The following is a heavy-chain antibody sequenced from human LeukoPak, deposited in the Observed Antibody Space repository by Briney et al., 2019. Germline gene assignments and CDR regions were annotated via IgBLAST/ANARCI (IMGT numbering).Heavy chain of an antibody. CDR3: AKEMGPFIHGDY. V-gene: IGHV3-30*18. D-gene: IGHD2-8*01. CDR2: ISNDGIHQ. CDR1: GFTFSSYA. Sequence: GGSLRLSCAASGFTFSSYAMHWVRQDPGKGLEWVAVISNDGIHQFYADSVKGRFTISRDNSKNTLYLRMNSLRTEDTALYYCAKEMGPFIHGDYWGQGTVVTVSS. J-gene: IGHJ4*02.